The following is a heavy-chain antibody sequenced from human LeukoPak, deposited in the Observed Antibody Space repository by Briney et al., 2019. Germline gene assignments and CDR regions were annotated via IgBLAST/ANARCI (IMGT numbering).Heavy chain of an antibody. J-gene: IGHJ4*02. D-gene: IGHD3-9*01. CDR3: AKDRRRDDVLTGSFSD. Sequence: GGSLRLSCAASGFTFSNAWMSWVRQAPGKGLEWVGRIKSKTDGGTTDYAAPVKGRFTISRDNSKNTLYLQLNSLRAGDTALYFCAKDRRRDDVLTGSFSDWGQGTLVTVSS. CDR1: GFTFSNAW. V-gene: IGHV3-15*01. CDR2: IKSKTDGGTT.